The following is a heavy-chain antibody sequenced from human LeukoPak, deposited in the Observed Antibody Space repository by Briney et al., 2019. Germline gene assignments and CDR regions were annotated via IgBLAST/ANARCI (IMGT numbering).Heavy chain of an antibody. Sequence: GASVKVSCKASGYTFTSYAMNWVRQAPGQGLEWMGWINPNSGGTNYAQKFQGRVTMTRDTSISTAYMELSRLRSDDTAVYYCARVGHDFSYYFDYWGQGTLVTVSS. CDR3: ARVGHDFSYYFDY. CDR2: INPNSGGT. CDR1: GYTFTSYA. J-gene: IGHJ4*02. V-gene: IGHV1-2*02. D-gene: IGHD3-3*01.